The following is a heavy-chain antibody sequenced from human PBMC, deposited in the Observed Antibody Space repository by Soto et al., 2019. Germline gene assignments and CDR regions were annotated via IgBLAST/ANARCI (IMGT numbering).Heavy chain of an antibody. J-gene: IGHJ6*02. CDR2: IIPIFGTA. CDR3: ARALGYHSSSSWYYYYGMDV. Sequence: SVKVSWKASGGTFSSYAISWVRQAPGQGLEWMGGIIPIFGTANYAQKFQGRVTITADKSTSTAYMELSSLRSEDTAVYYCARALGYHSSSSWYYYYGMDVWGQGTTVTVSS. CDR1: GGTFSSYA. V-gene: IGHV1-69*06. D-gene: IGHD6-6*01.